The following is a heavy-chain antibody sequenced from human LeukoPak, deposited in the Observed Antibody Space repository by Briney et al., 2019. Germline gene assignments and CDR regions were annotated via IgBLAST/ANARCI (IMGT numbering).Heavy chain of an antibody. V-gene: IGHV1-46*01. D-gene: IGHD3-22*01. Sequence: ASVKVSCKASGYTFTSYYMHWVRQAPGQGLEWMGIINPSGGSTSYAQKFQGRVTMTRDTSTSTVYMELSSLRSEDTAVYYCARELTDSSGYWYGMDVWGQGTTVTVS. CDR2: INPSGGST. CDR3: ARELTDSSGYWYGMDV. CDR1: GYTFTSYY. J-gene: IGHJ6*02.